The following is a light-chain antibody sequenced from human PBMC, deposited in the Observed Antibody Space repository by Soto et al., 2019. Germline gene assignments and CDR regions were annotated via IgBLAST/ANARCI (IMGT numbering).Light chain of an antibody. Sequence: EFVLTQSPGTLSLSPGERATLSCRSSQTVRNSYLAWYQQKPGQPPRLLIYDASSRATGIPDRFSGGGAGTDFTLTTSRLEPEDFAVYYCQQFRSYPLTFGGGTKVDIK. V-gene: IGKV3-20*01. CDR2: DAS. CDR1: QTVRNSY. CDR3: QQFRSYPLT. J-gene: IGKJ4*01.